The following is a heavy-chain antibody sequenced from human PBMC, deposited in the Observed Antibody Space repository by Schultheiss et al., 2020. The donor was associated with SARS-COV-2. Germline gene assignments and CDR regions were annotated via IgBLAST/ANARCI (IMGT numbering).Heavy chain of an antibody. CDR1: GFTFRDYG. V-gene: IGHV3-21*05. CDR3: AKDSDSYAFYYYYGMDV. D-gene: IGHD5-18*01. J-gene: IGHJ6*02. CDR2: ISSGGSYI. Sequence: GGSLRLSCAASGFTFRDYGMHWVRQAPGKGLEWVSYISSGGSYIYYADSVKGRFTISRDNAKNSLDLQMSSLRAEDTAVYYCAKDSDSYAFYYYYGMDVWGQGTTVTVSS.